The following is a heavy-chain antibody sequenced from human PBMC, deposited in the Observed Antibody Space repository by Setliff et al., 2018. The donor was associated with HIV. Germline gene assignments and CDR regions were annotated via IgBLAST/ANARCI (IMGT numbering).Heavy chain of an antibody. J-gene: IGHJ6*03. Sequence: GESLKISCKASGYKFYTYWIGWVRQMPGKGLEWMGIIYPTDSDTRYSPSFQGHVTFSVDTSISTTYLQWSSLKASDTAMYYCARQSGDYTVTTYYMDVWGKGTTVTVSS. D-gene: IGHD4-17*01. V-gene: IGHV5-51*01. CDR2: IYPTDSDT. CDR1: GYKFYTYW. CDR3: ARQSGDYTVTTYYMDV.